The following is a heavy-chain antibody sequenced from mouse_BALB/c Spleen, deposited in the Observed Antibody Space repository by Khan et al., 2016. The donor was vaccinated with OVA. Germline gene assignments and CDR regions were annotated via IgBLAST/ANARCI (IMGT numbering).Heavy chain of an antibody. D-gene: IGHD2-2*01. CDR1: GYSFTTYY. CDR3: TRHGYVAWFTY. J-gene: IGHJ3*01. V-gene: IGHV1S135*01. CDR2: IDPFSGDT. Sequence: VQLKQSGPELMKPGASVKISCKASGYSFTTYYIHWVMQSHGKSLEWIGYIDPFSGDTTYNQKFKGKATLTVDKSSSTAYIHLSNLTSEDSAVYVCTRHGYVAWFTYWVQGTLVTVSA.